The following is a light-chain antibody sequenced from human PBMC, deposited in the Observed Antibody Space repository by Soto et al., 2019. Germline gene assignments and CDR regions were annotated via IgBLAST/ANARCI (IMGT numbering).Light chain of an antibody. Sequence: DIQMTQSPSSLSASVGDRVTITCRASQSITIYLNWYQQQPGKAPRLLIYGASTLQTGVPSWFSGSGSMTDFTLTISDLQPEDFATYYCQQTYTAPRTFGQGTKVDI. CDR2: GAS. J-gene: IGKJ1*01. CDR1: QSITIY. V-gene: IGKV1-39*01. CDR3: QQTYTAPRT.